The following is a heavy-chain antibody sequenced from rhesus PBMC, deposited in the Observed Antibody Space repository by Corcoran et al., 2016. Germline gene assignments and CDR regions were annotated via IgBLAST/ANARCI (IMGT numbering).Heavy chain of an antibody. CDR2: IYCLTTNT. J-gene: IGHJ6*01. V-gene: IGHV4S10*01. D-gene: IGHD2-15*01. Sequence: QVQLQESGPGVVKPSETLSLTCAVSGGSISDSYRWSWIRQPPGKGLEWIGYIYCLTTNTNYTPPLKSRGTIAKDTSKNQLSLNLSSVTAADTAVYYCARDGQYCSTTYCSSDGLDSWGQGVVVTVSS. CDR1: GGSISDSYR. CDR3: ARDGQYCSTTYCSSDGLDS.